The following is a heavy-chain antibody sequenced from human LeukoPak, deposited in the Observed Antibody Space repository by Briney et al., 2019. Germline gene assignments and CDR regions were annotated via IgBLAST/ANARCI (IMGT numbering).Heavy chain of an antibody. V-gene: IGHV3-7*01. CDR2: IKHDGSEK. J-gene: IGHJ4*02. CDR3: ARGHSDPYGQGFDY. Sequence: GGSLRLSCAASGFTFSSYWMSWVRQAPGKGLESVATIKHDGSEKYYVDSVKGRFAISRDNAKNSLYLQMNSLRAEDTAVYYCARGHSDPYGQGFDYWGQGTLVTVPS. D-gene: IGHD2-21*01. CDR1: GFTFSSYW.